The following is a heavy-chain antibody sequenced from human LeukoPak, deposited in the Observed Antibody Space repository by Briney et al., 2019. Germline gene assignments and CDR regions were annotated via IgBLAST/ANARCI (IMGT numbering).Heavy chain of an antibody. CDR1: GFIFGSYG. Sequence: GGSLRLSCAASGFIFGSYGMSWVRQAPGKGLEWVAVIAGSGGSTYYADSVKGRFTISRDNSKNTLDLQMNSLRAEDTAVYYCARGVIPYIPFDYWGQGTLVTVSS. V-gene: IGHV3-23*01. D-gene: IGHD3-10*01. CDR2: IAGSGGST. J-gene: IGHJ4*02. CDR3: ARGVIPYIPFDY.